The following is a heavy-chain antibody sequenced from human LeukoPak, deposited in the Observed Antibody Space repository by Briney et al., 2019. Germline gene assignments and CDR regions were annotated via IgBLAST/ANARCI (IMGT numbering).Heavy chain of an antibody. CDR1: GGTFSSYA. D-gene: IGHD4-17*01. CDR2: IIPIFGTA. CDR3: ASQWTVTTSRFDY. J-gene: IGHJ4*02. V-gene: IGHV1-69*13. Sequence: SVKVSCRASGGTFSSYAISWVRQAPGRGLEWMGGIIPIFGTANYAQKFQGRVTITADESTSTAYMELSSLRSEDTAVYYCASQWTVTTSRFDYWGQGTLVTASS.